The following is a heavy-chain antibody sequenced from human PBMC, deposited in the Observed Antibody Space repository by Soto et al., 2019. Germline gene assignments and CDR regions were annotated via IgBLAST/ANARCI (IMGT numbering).Heavy chain of an antibody. CDR2: IIPIFGTA. J-gene: IGHJ3*02. V-gene: IGHV1-69*12. Sequence: QVQLVQSGAEVKKPGSSVKVSCKASGGTFSSYAISWVRQAPGQGLEWMGGIIPIFGTANYAQKFQGRVTITADESTSTAYMELSSLRSEATAVYYCARDGVYYDSSGYLDAFDIWGQGTMVTVSS. CDR1: GGTFSSYA. CDR3: ARDGVYYDSSGYLDAFDI. D-gene: IGHD3-22*01.